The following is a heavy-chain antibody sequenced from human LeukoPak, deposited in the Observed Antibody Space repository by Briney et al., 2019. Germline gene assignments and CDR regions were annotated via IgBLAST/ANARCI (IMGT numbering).Heavy chain of an antibody. Sequence: ASVKVSCKASGYTFTSYGISWVRQAPGQGLEWMGWISAYNGNTNYAQKLQGRVTMTTDTSTSTAYMELRSLRSDDTAVYYCVRLTTLITPYAFDIWGQGTMVTVSS. V-gene: IGHV1-18*01. D-gene: IGHD4-23*01. J-gene: IGHJ3*02. CDR2: ISAYNGNT. CDR1: GYTFTSYG. CDR3: VRLTTLITPYAFDI.